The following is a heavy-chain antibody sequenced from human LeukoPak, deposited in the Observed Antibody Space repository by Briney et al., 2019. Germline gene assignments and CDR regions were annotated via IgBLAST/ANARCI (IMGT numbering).Heavy chain of an antibody. J-gene: IGHJ5*02. V-gene: IGHV3-64D*09. Sequence: GGSLRLSCSASGFTFSSYAMHWVRQAPGKGLEYVSAISSNGGSTYYADSVKGRFTISRDNSKNTLYLQMSSLRAEDTAVYYCVKGCRSSSNLNWFDPWGQGTLVTVSS. CDR1: GFTFSSYA. CDR2: ISSNGGST. D-gene: IGHD6-13*01. CDR3: VKGCRSSSNLNWFDP.